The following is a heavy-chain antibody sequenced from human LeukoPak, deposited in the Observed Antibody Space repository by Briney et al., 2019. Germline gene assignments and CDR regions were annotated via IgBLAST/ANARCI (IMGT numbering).Heavy chain of an antibody. D-gene: IGHD3-10*01. CDR3: AREKDYYGSGSYFYDY. CDR2: INAGNGNT. J-gene: IGHJ4*02. CDR1: GYTFTSYA. Sequence: GASVKVSCTASGYTFTSYAMHWVRQAPGQRLEWMGWINAGNGNTKYSQKFQGRVTITRDTSASTAYMELSSLRSEDTAVYYCAREKDYYGSGSYFYDYWGQGTLVTVSS. V-gene: IGHV1-3*01.